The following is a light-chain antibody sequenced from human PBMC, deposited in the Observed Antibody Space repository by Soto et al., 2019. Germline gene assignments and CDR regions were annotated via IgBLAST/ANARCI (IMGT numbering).Light chain of an antibody. CDR2: KAS. J-gene: IGKJ1*01. Sequence: DNQMTQSPSTLSASVGDRVTITFRASQSISSWLAWYQQKLGKAPKLLIYKASSLESGVPSRFSGSGSGTEFTLTISSVQPDDFVTYYCQQYNSYSTFGQGTKVDIK. CDR1: QSISSW. CDR3: QQYNSYST. V-gene: IGKV1-5*03.